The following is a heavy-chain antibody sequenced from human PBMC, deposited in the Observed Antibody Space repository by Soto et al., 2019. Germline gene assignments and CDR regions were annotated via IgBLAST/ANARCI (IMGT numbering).Heavy chain of an antibody. J-gene: IGHJ6*03. D-gene: IGHD5-18*01. Sequence: GGSLRLSCAASGFTFSSYGMHWVRQAPGKGLEWVAVIWYDGSNKYYADSVKGRFTISRDNSKNTLYLQMNSLRAEDTAVYYCARGGRGYSEDYYYYMDVWGKGTTVTVSS. CDR2: IWYDGSNK. CDR1: GFTFSSYG. V-gene: IGHV3-33*01. CDR3: ARGGRGYSEDYYYYMDV.